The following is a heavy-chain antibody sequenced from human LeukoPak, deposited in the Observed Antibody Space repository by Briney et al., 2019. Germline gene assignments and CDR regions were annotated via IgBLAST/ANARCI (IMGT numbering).Heavy chain of an antibody. CDR2: ISAYNGNT. CDR1: GYTFTSYG. CDR3: ASSQDYDYVWGSYRFDY. J-gene: IGHJ4*02. Sequence: ASVKVSCKASGYTFTSYGISWVRQAPGKGLEWMGWISAYNGNTNYAQKLQGRVTMTTDTSTSTAYMELRSLRSDDTAVYYCASSQDYDYVWGSYRFDYWGQGTLVTVSS. V-gene: IGHV1-18*01. D-gene: IGHD3-16*02.